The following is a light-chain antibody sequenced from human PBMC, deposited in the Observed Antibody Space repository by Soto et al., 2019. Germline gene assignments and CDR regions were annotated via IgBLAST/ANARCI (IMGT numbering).Light chain of an antibody. V-gene: IGLV1-47*01. Sequence: QSVLTQPPSASGTPGQRVTISCSGSSSNIGSNYVYWYQQLPGTAPKLLVYRNNQRPSGVPDRFSGSKSGTSASLAISGLRSQGEADYYCAVWDDSLGGRVFGGGTKLTVL. CDR2: RNN. CDR3: AVWDDSLGGRV. J-gene: IGLJ2*01. CDR1: SSNIGSNY.